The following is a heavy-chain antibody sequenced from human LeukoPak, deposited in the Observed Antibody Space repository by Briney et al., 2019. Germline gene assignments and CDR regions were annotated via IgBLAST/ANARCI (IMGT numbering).Heavy chain of an antibody. V-gene: IGHV3-33*01. D-gene: IGHD3-16*02. CDR1: GFTFSTYA. CDR2: IWFDGSEQ. J-gene: IGHJ1*01. CDR3: AREGDSRWGELSP. Sequence: GGSLRLSCAASGFTFSTYAIHWVRQAPGKGLEWVAVIWFDGSEQYYADSVKGRFIISRDNSKSTSNLQLNSLRAEDTAVYYCAREGDSRWGELSPWGQGTLVTVSS.